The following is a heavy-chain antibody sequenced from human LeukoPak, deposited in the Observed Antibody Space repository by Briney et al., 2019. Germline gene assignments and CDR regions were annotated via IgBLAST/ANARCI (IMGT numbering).Heavy chain of an antibody. D-gene: IGHD3-10*01. CDR1: GGSISSYY. Sequence: PSETLSLTCTVSGGSISSYYWSWIRQPPGKGLEWIGYIYYSGSTNYNPSLKSRVTISVDTSKNQFSLKLSSVTAADTAVYYCARXXXLGEDYYGMDVWGQGTTVTVSS. J-gene: IGHJ6*02. CDR2: IYYSGST. V-gene: IGHV4-59*01. CDR3: ARXXXLGEDYYGMDV.